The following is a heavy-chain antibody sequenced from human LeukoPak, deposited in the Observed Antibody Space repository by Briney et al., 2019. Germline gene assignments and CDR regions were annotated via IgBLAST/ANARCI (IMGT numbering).Heavy chain of an antibody. CDR2: IYHSGST. CDR3: ASYYGSGSCYKIPLNY. J-gene: IGHJ4*02. CDR1: GYSISSGYY. V-gene: IGHV4-38-2*01. Sequence: SETLSLTCAVSGYSISSGYYWGWIRQPPGKGLEWIGSIYHSGSTYYNPSLKSRVTISVDTSKNQFSLKLSSVTAADTAVYYCASYYGSGSCYKIPLNYWGQGTLVTVSS. D-gene: IGHD3-10*01.